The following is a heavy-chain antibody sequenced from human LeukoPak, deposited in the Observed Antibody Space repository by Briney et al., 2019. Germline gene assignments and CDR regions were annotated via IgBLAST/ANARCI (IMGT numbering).Heavy chain of an antibody. D-gene: IGHD3-10*01. J-gene: IGHJ6*02. CDR3: ARDLLEWFGELYGMDV. Sequence: GGSLRLSCAASGFTFSSYSMNWVRQAPGKGLEWGSSISSSSSYIYYADSVKGRFTISRDNAKNSLYLQMNSLRAEDTAVYYCARDLLEWFGELYGMDVWGQGTTVTVSS. CDR2: ISSSSSYI. V-gene: IGHV3-21*01. CDR1: GFTFSSYS.